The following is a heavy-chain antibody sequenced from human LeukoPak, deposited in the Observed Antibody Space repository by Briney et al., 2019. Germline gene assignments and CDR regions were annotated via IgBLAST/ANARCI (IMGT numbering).Heavy chain of an antibody. Sequence: SQTLSLTCTVSGGSISSGGSYWSWIRQHPGKGLEWIGYIYYSGSTYYDPSLKGRVTISVDTSKNQFSLKLSSVTAADTAVYYCARDAYYYGSGSYWFDYWGQGTLVTVSS. V-gene: IGHV4-31*03. D-gene: IGHD3-10*01. CDR1: GGSISSGGSY. CDR2: IYYSGST. J-gene: IGHJ4*02. CDR3: ARDAYYYGSGSYWFDY.